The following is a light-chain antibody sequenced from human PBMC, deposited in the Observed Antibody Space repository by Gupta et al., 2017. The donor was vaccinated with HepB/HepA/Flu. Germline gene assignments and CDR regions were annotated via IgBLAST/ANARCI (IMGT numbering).Light chain of an antibody. CDR3: QSFDNRLNGYV. CDR1: SFDIGAGFD. J-gene: IGLJ1*01. Sequence: QAVSPQPPSLSGAAGQRLRVSCTGRSFDIGAGFDVHWYRQFPGTAPRLLMYDNVNRPSGVPDRFSDSKSGTSASLAITGLQAEDEADYYCQSFDNRLNGYVFGSGTKVTVL. CDR2: DNV. V-gene: IGLV1-40*02.